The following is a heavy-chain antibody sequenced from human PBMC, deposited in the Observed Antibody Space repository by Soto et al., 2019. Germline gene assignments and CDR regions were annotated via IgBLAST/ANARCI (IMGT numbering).Heavy chain of an antibody. Sequence: QMQLEQSGPEVKKPGTSVKVSCKASGFTFTSSAFQWVRQARGQRLEWIGWIAVGSGYTNYAQRFQDRVTLTRDMSTATTYMELSRLTSEDTAIYYCAAAATAWQQMVPSDYWGQGPLVTVSS. V-gene: IGHV1-58*01. CDR2: IAVGSGYT. J-gene: IGHJ4*02. D-gene: IGHD2-8*01. CDR3: AAAATAWQQMVPSDY. CDR1: GFTFTSSA.